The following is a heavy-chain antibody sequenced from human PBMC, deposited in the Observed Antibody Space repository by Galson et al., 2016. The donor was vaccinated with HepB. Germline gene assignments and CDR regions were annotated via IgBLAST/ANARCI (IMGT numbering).Heavy chain of an antibody. J-gene: IGHJ4*02. Sequence: SLRLSCAASRFTFSNYAMSWVRQAPGKGLECVSVISPSGGRKYYADSVKGRFTISRDNSKNTLYLQMNGLRAEDMAVYHCAKAAARPDYWGQGTLVTVSS. CDR2: ISPSGGRK. V-gene: IGHV3-23*01. D-gene: IGHD6-6*01. CDR1: RFTFSNYA. CDR3: AKAAARPDY.